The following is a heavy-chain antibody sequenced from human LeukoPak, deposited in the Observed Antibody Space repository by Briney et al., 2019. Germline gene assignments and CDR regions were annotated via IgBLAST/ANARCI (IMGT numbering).Heavy chain of an antibody. CDR1: GGSISSDSYY. CDR3: ARAVITIFGVVIPYFDL. V-gene: IGHV4-39*01. J-gene: IGHJ2*01. CDR2: IYYSGTT. D-gene: IGHD3-3*01. Sequence: SETLSLTCTVSGGSISSDSYYWGWIRQPPGKGLEWIGSIYYSGTTYYNPSLKSRVTMSLDTSKNQFSLKLSSVTAADTAVYYCARAVITIFGVVIPYFDLWGRGTLVTVSS.